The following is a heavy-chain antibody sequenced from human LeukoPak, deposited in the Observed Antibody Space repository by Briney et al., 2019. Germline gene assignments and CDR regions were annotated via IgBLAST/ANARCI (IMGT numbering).Heavy chain of an antibody. V-gene: IGHV1-69*05. CDR2: IIPIFGTA. D-gene: IGHD4-11*01. Sequence: ASVKVSCKASRGTFSSYAISWVRQAPGQGLEWMGGIIPIFGTANYAQKFQGRVTITTDESTSTAYMELSSLRSEDTAVYYCAHSDDYSNTIDYWGQGTLVTVSS. J-gene: IGHJ4*02. CDR1: RGTFSSYA. CDR3: AHSDDYSNTIDY.